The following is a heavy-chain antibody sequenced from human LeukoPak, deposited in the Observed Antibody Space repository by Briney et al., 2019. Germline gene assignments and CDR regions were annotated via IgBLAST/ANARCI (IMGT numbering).Heavy chain of an antibody. CDR2: IYYSVST. D-gene: IGHD2-21*01. V-gene: IGHV4-39*02. Sequence: PSETLSLTCTVSGGSISSSSYYWGWIRQPPGKGLEWIGSIYYSVSTYYNPSLKSRVTRSVDTSKNHVSLKLSSVTAADTAVYYCARVRAYCGGDCYGPFDYWGQGTLVTVSS. CDR3: ARVRAYCGGDCYGPFDY. CDR1: GGSISSSSYY. J-gene: IGHJ4*02.